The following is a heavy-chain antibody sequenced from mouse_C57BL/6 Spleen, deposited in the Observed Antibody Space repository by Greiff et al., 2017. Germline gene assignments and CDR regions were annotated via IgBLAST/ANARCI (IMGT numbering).Heavy chain of an antibody. CDR3: ARGEGTTVGGYFDV. V-gene: IGHV5-4*03. CDR2: ISDGGSYT. D-gene: IGHD1-1*01. CDR1: GFTFSSYA. J-gene: IGHJ1*03. Sequence: EVKLMESGGGLVKPGGSLKLSCAASGFTFSSYAMSWVRQTPEKRLEWVATISDGGSYTYYPDNVKGRFTISRDNAKNNLYLQMSHLKSEDTAMYYCARGEGTTVGGYFDVWGTGTTVTVSS.